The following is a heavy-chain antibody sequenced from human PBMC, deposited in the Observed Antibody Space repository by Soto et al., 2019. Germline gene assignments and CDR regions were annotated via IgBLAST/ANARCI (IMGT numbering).Heavy chain of an antibody. J-gene: IGHJ6*02. CDR3: ASSSLYGMDG. CDR2: INHSGST. CDR1: GGSFSGYY. V-gene: IGHV4-34*01. Sequence: SETLSLTCAVYGGSFSGYYWSWIRQPPGKGLEWIGEINHSGSTNYNPSLKSRVTISVDTSKNQFSLKVGSVTAADTAVYYCASSSLYGMDGWGQGTTVTVS.